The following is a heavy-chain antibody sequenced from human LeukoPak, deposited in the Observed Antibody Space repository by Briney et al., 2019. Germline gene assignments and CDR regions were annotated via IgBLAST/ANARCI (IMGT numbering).Heavy chain of an antibody. D-gene: IGHD6-19*01. CDR3: ASSVAGKYYCYYYMDV. Sequence: GGSLRLSCAATGFTFSSYSMNWGRQAPGKGLEWVSYISSSSSTRYYADSVKGRFTISRDNAKNSLYLQMNSLRTEDTAVYYCASSVAGKYYCYYYMDVWGKGTTVTVSS. CDR2: ISSSSSTR. V-gene: IGHV3-48*01. J-gene: IGHJ6*03. CDR1: GFTFSSYS.